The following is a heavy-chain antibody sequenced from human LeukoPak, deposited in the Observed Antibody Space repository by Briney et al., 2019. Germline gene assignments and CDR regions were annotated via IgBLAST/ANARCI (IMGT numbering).Heavy chain of an antibody. Sequence: SETLSLTCTVSGGSISSYYWSWIRQPPGKGLEWIGYIYYSGSTNYNPSLKSRVTMSVDTSKNQFSLKLSSVTAADTAVYYCARDQYNWNDAASDAFDIWGQGTMVTVSS. J-gene: IGHJ3*02. CDR1: GGSISSYY. D-gene: IGHD1-1*01. CDR2: IYYSGST. CDR3: ARDQYNWNDAASDAFDI. V-gene: IGHV4-59*12.